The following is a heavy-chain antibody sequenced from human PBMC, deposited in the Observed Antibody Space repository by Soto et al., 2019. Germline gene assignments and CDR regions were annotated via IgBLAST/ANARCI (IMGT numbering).Heavy chain of an antibody. V-gene: IGHV3-30*04. Sequence: SGGALRLFCAASGFTFRTYAMHRVRQAPGKGLEWVAVISYDGSNKHYADSVKGRFTISRDNSKNTLYLHMNSLSAEDTAVYYCARPPVIDIVVPPDYWGQGTLVTVSS. CDR3: ARPPVIDIVVPPDY. CDR1: GFTFRTYA. J-gene: IGHJ4*02. D-gene: IGHD2-15*01. CDR2: ISYDGSNK.